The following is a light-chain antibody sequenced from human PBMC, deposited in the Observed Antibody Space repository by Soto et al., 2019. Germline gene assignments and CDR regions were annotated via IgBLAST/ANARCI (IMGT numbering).Light chain of an antibody. CDR1: SSDVGGYNY. CDR2: DVS. J-gene: IGLJ1*01. CDR3: SSYSSSSTLEGD. Sequence: QSALTKPACVSRSPGQSITISCTETSSDVGGYNYVSWYQQHPGKAPKLMIYDVSNRPSGVSNRFSGSKSGNTASLTISGLQAEDEADYYCSSYSSSSTLEGDFGTGTKLTVL. V-gene: IGLV2-14*01.